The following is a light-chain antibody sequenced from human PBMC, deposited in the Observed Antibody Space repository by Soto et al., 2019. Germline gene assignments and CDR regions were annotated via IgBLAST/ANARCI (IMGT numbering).Light chain of an antibody. Sequence: EIVLTQSPATLSLSPGEIATLSCRASQSVSSSLAWYQQKPGQAPRLLIYDASNRATGIPARFSGRGSGTDFTLTISSLEPEDFAVYYCQQHSDWPLTFGGGTKVDVK. CDR1: QSVSSS. CDR3: QQHSDWPLT. J-gene: IGKJ4*01. CDR2: DAS. V-gene: IGKV3-11*01.